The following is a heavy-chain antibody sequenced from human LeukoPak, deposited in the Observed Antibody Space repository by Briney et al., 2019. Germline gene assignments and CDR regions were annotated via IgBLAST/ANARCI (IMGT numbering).Heavy chain of an antibody. V-gene: IGHV3-21*01. CDR3: ARDAYSGSYSDYYYYYMDV. Sequence: GGSLRLSCAASAFSFSNYNMNWVRQAPGKGLEWVSSITSSGSYIYYADSVKGRFTVSRDNAKNSLYLQLNSLRPEDTAVYYCARDAYSGSYSDYYYYYMDVWGKGTTVTVSS. CDR1: AFSFSNYN. D-gene: IGHD1-26*01. J-gene: IGHJ6*03. CDR2: ITSSGSYI.